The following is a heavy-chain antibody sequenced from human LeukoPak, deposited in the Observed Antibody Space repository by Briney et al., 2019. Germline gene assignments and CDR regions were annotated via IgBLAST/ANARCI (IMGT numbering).Heavy chain of an antibody. Sequence: SETLSLTCTVSGGSISSSSYYRGWIRQPPGKGLEWIGSIYYSGSTYYNPSLKSRVTISVDTSKNQFSLKLSSVTAADTAVYYCARRAAAAWLHYVFDPWGQGTLVTVSS. CDR3: ARRAAAAWLHYVFDP. D-gene: IGHD5-12*01. V-gene: IGHV4-39*01. J-gene: IGHJ5*02. CDR1: GGSISSSSYY. CDR2: IYYSGST.